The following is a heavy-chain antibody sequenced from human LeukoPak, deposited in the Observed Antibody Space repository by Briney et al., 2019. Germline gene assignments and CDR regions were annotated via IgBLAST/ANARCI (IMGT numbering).Heavy chain of an antibody. J-gene: IGHJ4*02. CDR2: IIYSGGAT. CDR1: GFTFSRSA. Sequence: GGSLRPSCAASGFTFSRSAMTWVRQGPGTGLEFVASIIYSGGATYYADSVKGRFTISRDNSKNTLYLQMNSLRAEDTALYYCAKDGLYYDGSEHVYYFVSWGQVALVTVSS. CDR3: AKDGLYYDGSEHVYYFVS. D-gene: IGHD3-22*01. V-gene: IGHV3-23*01.